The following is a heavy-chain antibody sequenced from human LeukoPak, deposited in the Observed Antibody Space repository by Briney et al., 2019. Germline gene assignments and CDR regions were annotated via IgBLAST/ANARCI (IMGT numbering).Heavy chain of an antibody. J-gene: IGHJ6*03. CDR2: IIPIFGTA. Sequence: SVKVSCKASGYTFTSYGISWVRQAPGQGLEWMGGIIPIFGTATYAQKFQGRVTITADESTSTAYMELSSLRSEDTAVYYCAAYTTVVTHKPPRYYYYYMDVWGKGTTVTISS. V-gene: IGHV1-69*13. CDR3: AAYTTVVTHKPPRYYYYYMDV. CDR1: GYTFTSYG. D-gene: IGHD4-23*01.